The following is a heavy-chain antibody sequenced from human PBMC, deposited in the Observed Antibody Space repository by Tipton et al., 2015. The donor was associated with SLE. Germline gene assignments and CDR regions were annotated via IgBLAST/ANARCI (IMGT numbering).Heavy chain of an antibody. D-gene: IGHD6-13*01. Sequence: QLVQSGAEVKKPGASVKVSCKASGYTFTSYAMHWVRQAPGQRLEWMGWINAGNGNTKYSQKFQGRVTITRDTSASTAYMELSSLRSEDTAVYYCARDRRINSSSPGAFDIWGQGTMVTVFS. J-gene: IGHJ3*02. CDR2: INAGNGNT. V-gene: IGHV1-3*01. CDR1: GYTFTSYA. CDR3: ARDRRINSSSPGAFDI.